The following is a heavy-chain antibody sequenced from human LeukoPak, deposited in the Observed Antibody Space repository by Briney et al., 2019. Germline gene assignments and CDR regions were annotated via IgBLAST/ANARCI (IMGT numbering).Heavy chain of an antibody. D-gene: IGHD6-13*01. CDR2: IIPILGIA. CDR3: ARADTPMAAAGTPTAGFDY. V-gene: IGHV1-69*04. Sequence: SVKVSCKASGGTFSSYAISWVRQAPGQGLEWMGRIIPILGIANYAQKFQGRVTITADKSTSTAYMELSSLRSEDTAVYYCARADTPMAAAGTPTAGFDYWGQGTLVTVSS. CDR1: GGTFSSYA. J-gene: IGHJ4*02.